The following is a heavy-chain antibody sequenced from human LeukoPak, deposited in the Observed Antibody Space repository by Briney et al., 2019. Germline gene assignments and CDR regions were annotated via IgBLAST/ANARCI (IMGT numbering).Heavy chain of an antibody. D-gene: IGHD3-22*01. CDR2: ISGDGGST. J-gene: IGHJ4*02. V-gene: IGHV3-43*02. CDR1: GFTFDDYA. Sequence: GGSLRLSCAASGFTFDDYAMHWVRQAPGKGLEWVSLISGDGGSTYYADSVKGRFTISRDNSKNSLYLQMNSLRTEDTALYYCAKGIGWDDSSGTLDYWGQGTLVTVSS. CDR3: AKGIGWDDSSGTLDY.